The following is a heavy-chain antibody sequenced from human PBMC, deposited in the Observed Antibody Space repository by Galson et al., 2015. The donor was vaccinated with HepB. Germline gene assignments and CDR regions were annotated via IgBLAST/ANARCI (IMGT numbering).Heavy chain of an antibody. D-gene: IGHD6-19*01. CDR2: IIPIFGTA. CDR3: AREVKPTVAGTEAFDI. J-gene: IGHJ3*02. CDR1: GGTFSSYA. V-gene: IGHV1-69*06. Sequence: SVKVSCKASGGTFSSYAISWVRQAPGQGLEWMGGIIPIFGTANYAQKFQGRVTITADKSTSTAYMELSSLRSEDTAAYYCAREVKPTVAGTEAFDIWGQGTMVTVSS.